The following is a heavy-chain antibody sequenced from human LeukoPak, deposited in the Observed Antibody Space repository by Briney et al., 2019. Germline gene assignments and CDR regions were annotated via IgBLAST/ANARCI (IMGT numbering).Heavy chain of an antibody. CDR1: GFTLDDYG. V-gene: IGHV3-20*04. J-gene: IGHJ3*02. CDR2: INWNGGST. CDR3: ARASGRGHNDAFDI. Sequence: GGSLRLSCAASGFTLDDYGMSWVRQAPGKGLEWVSGINWNGGSTGYADSVKGRFTISRDNAKNSLYLQMNSLRAEDTALYYCARASGRGHNDAFDIWGQGTMVTVSS. D-gene: IGHD2-15*01.